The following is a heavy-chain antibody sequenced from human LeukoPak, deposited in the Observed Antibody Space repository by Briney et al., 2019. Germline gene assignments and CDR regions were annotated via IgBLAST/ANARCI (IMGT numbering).Heavy chain of an antibody. CDR2: ISAYNGNT. Sequence: ASVKVSCKASGYTFTSYGISWVRQAPGQGLEWMGWISAYNGNTNYAQKLQGRVTMTTDTSTSTAYMELRSLRSDDTAVYYCARGREDYYGSGSYSLFDPWGQGTLVTVSS. V-gene: IGHV1-18*01. CDR3: ARGREDYYGSGSYSLFDP. CDR1: GYTFTSYG. D-gene: IGHD3-10*01. J-gene: IGHJ5*02.